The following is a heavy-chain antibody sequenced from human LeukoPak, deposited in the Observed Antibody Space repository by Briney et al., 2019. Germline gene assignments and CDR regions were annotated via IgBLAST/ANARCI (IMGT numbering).Heavy chain of an antibody. D-gene: IGHD6-19*01. CDR2: ISTNGNT. CDR3: ARDVVGSGWSIDY. Sequence: SETLSLTCTVSGGSISSGSYYWSWIRQPAGKGLEWIGRISTNGNTNYNPSLKSRATISVDTPKNQLSLKLSSVTAADTAVYYCARDVVGSGWSIDYWGQGTQVTVSS. CDR1: GGSISSGSYY. V-gene: IGHV4-61*02. J-gene: IGHJ4*02.